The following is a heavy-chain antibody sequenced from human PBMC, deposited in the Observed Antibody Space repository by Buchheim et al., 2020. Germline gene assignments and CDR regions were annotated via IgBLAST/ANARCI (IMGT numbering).Heavy chain of an antibody. D-gene: IGHD2-8*01. Sequence: QVQLQESGPGLLKPSQTLSLTCTVSGGSISSGDYQWTWIRQPPGKGLEWIGYIYYSGRAFYNASLKSRVTMSMDTSKNQLSLKLSSVTAADTAVYYCAWYYCANGVCQQNWFDPWGQGIL. V-gene: IGHV4-30-4*08. CDR1: GGSISSGDYQ. J-gene: IGHJ5*02. CDR3: AWYYCANGVCQQNWFDP. CDR2: IYYSGRA.